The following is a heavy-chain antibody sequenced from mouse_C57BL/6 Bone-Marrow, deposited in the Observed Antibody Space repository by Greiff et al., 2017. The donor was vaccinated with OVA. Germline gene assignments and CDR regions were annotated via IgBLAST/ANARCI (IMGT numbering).Heavy chain of an antibody. Sequence: QVQLQQPGAELVRPGTSVKLSCKASGYTFPSYWMHWVKQRPGQGLEWIGVIDPSDSYTNYNQKFKGKATLTVDTSSSTAYMQLSSLTSEDSAVYYCARPYYYGSRGFAYWGQGTLVTVSA. D-gene: IGHD1-1*01. CDR2: IDPSDSYT. V-gene: IGHV1-59*01. J-gene: IGHJ3*01. CDR1: GYTFPSYW. CDR3: ARPYYYGSRGFAY.